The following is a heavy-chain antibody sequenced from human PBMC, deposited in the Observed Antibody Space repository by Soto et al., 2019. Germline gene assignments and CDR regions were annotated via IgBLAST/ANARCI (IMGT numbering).Heavy chain of an antibody. CDR3: AKVTHSYNWNVRNWFDP. D-gene: IGHD1-20*01. CDR2: ISGSGGST. CDR1: GVTFSSYA. J-gene: IGHJ5*02. Sequence: PXGSLSLSCAASGVTFSSYAMSWVRQAPGNGLEWVSAISGSGGSTYYADSVKGRFTISRDNSKNTPYLQMNSLRAEDTAVYYCAKVTHSYNWNVRNWFDPWGQGTLVTVSS. V-gene: IGHV3-23*01.